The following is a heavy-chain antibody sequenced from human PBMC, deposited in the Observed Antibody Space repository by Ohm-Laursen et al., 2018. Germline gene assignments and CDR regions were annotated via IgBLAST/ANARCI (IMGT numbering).Heavy chain of an antibody. V-gene: IGHV3-74*01. CDR1: GFSFGDYW. Sequence: SLRLSCAASGFSFGDYWMHWVRHSPGKGLVWVSRINPDESSTRYADAVKGRFTISRDNAKNTLYLQMNSLRAEDTATYYCARLGLAPEDYFGMDVWGQGTTVTVSS. CDR3: ARLGLAPEDYFGMDV. D-gene: IGHD1-14*01. CDR2: INPDESST. J-gene: IGHJ6*02.